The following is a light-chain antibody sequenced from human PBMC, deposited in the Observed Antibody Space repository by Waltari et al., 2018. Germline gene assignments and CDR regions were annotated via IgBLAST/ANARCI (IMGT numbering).Light chain of an antibody. CDR3: QQYYGTPYT. J-gene: IGKJ2*01. CDR2: WAS. CDR1: QSVLYSSDNKNY. Sequence: DIVMTQSPDSLAVSLGERTSINCKASQSVLYSSDNKNYLAWYRQKPGQPPNLLIYWASTRESGVPGRFSGSGSGTDFTLTISSLQAEDVAVYYCQQYYGTPYTFGQGTKLEIK. V-gene: IGKV4-1*01.